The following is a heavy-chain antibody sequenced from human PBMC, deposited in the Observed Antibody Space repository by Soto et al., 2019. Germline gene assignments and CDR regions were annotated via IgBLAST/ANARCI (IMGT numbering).Heavy chain of an antibody. D-gene: IGHD7-27*01. J-gene: IGHJ4*02. Sequence: ASVKVSCKASGYTFTGYYMHWVRQAPGQGLEWMGWINPNSGGTNYAQKFQGWVTMTRDTSISTAYMELSRLRSDDTAVYYCARVDGSFLGYFDYWGQGTLVTVSS. CDR3: ARVDGSFLGYFDY. CDR2: INPNSGGT. V-gene: IGHV1-2*04. CDR1: GYTFTGYY.